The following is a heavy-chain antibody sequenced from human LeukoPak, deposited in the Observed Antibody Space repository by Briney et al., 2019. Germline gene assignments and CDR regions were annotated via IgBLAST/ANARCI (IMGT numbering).Heavy chain of an antibody. CDR3: ARGGSTFDY. CDR2: ISYDGSNK. V-gene: IGHV3-30*03. CDR1: GFTFSSYG. Sequence: GGSLRLSCAASGFTFSSYGMHWVRQAPGKGLEWVTVISYDGSNKYYADSVKGRFTISRDNAKNSLYLQMNGLRAEDTAVYYCARGGSTFDYWGQGTLVTVSS. J-gene: IGHJ4*02. D-gene: IGHD5-12*01.